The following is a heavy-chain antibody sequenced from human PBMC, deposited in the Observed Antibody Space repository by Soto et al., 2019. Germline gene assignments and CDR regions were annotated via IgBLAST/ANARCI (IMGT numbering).Heavy chain of an antibody. J-gene: IGHJ5*01. D-gene: IGHD1-1*01. V-gene: IGHV4-4*02. CDR2: VHISGHS. CDR1: GGSVRAPDW. Sequence: XETLSLTCTLSGGSVRAPDWWNCVRQSPDKGLEWIAEVHISGHSNYNPSLRSRVSVSIDSSKNQFYLNLNSVTAADTAIYYCARVRQGCSANNCYFDPWGQGTQVTVSS. CDR3: ARVRQGCSANNCYFDP.